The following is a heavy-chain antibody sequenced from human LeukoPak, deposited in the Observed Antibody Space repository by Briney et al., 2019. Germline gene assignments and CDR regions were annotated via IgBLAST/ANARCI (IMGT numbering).Heavy chain of an antibody. Sequence: GGSLRLSCAVSGFTFNSYWMHWVRQAPGKGLVWVSRINNDGRSTSYLDSVKGRFTMSRDNAMNMVFLQMNSLRAEDTAVYYCAKGAAYISGNSDYWGQGTLVTVSS. V-gene: IGHV3-74*01. CDR1: GFTFNSYW. CDR3: AKGAAYISGNSDY. J-gene: IGHJ4*02. D-gene: IGHD6-19*01. CDR2: INNDGRST.